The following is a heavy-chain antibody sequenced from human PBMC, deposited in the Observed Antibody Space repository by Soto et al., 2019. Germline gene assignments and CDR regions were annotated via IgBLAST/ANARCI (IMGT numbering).Heavy chain of an antibody. CDR3: ARDRGGDYVDY. CDR2: IKQDGSEK. D-gene: IGHD3-16*01. Sequence: VGSLRLSCAASGFTFSSYWMSWVRQAPGKGLEWVANIKQDGSEKYYVDSVKGRFTISRDNAKNSLYLQMNSLRAEDTAVYYCARDRGGDYVDYWGQGTLVTVSS. CDR1: GFTFSSYW. V-gene: IGHV3-7*03. J-gene: IGHJ4*02.